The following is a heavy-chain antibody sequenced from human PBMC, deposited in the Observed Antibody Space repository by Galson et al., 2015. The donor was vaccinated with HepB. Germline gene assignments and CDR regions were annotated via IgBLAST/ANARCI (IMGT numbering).Heavy chain of an antibody. CDR2: ISGNSETT. V-gene: IGHV3-23*01. D-gene: IGHD6-19*01. J-gene: IGHJ4*02. Sequence: SLRLSCAASGFTFSSYAMSWVRQAPGKGLEWVSAISGNSETTYYADSVKGRFTISRDNFKNTLYLQMNSLRAEDTAVYYCAKDFVSQWLAPGILFDYWGQGTLVTVSS. CDR3: AKDFVSQWLAPGILFDY. CDR1: GFTFSSYA.